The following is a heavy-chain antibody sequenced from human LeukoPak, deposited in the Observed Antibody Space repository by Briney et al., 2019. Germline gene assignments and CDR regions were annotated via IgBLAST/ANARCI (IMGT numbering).Heavy chain of an antibody. J-gene: IGHJ4*02. CDR2: IDNSGST. Sequence: SETLSLTCTVSGGHIDSFFWNWIRQPPGKGLEWIGYIDNSGSTKYSPSLKSRITMSRDTSKKQFSLKLSSVTAADTAVYYCARHIYDSSGSNFDYWGQGTLVTVSS. CDR3: ARHIYDSSGSNFDY. V-gene: IGHV4-59*08. D-gene: IGHD3-22*01. CDR1: GGHIDSFF.